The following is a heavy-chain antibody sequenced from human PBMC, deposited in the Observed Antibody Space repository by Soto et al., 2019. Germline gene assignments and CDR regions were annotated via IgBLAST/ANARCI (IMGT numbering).Heavy chain of an antibody. D-gene: IGHD5-18*01. CDR3: ARLVWSYGTWFDP. Sequence: PSETLSLTCTVSGGSISSYYWSWIRQPPGKGLEWIGYIYYSGSTNYNPSLKSRVTISVDTSKNQFSLKLSSVTAADTAVYYCARLVWSYGTWFDPWGQGTLVTSPQ. J-gene: IGHJ5*02. CDR2: IYYSGST. V-gene: IGHV4-59*08. CDR1: GGSISSYY.